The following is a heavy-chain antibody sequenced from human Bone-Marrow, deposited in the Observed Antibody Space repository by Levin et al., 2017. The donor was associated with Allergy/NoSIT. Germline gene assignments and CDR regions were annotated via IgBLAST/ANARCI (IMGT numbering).Heavy chain of an antibody. CDR3: AKDTPPDYYDSSGSGGELDY. Sequence: GGSLRLSCAASGFTFSSYGMHWVRQAPGKGLEWVAVISYDGSNKYYADSVKGRFTISRDNSKNTLYLQMNSLRAEDTAVYYCAKDTPPDYYDSSGSGGELDYWGQGTLVTVSS. CDR1: GFTFSSYG. V-gene: IGHV3-30*18. CDR2: ISYDGSNK. J-gene: IGHJ4*02. D-gene: IGHD3-22*01.